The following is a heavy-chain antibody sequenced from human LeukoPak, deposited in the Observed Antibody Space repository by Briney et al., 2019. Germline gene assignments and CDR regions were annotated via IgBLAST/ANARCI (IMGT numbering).Heavy chain of an antibody. CDR1: GFTFSSHA. Sequence: GGSLRLSCAASGFTFSSHAMSWVRQAPGKGLEWVSAISGSGGSTYYADSVKGRFTISRDNSKNTLYLQMNSLRAEDTAVYYCAKTGSYDFWSRGWFDPWGQGTLVTVSS. J-gene: IGHJ5*02. V-gene: IGHV3-23*01. CDR2: ISGSGGST. D-gene: IGHD3-3*01. CDR3: AKTGSYDFWSRGWFDP.